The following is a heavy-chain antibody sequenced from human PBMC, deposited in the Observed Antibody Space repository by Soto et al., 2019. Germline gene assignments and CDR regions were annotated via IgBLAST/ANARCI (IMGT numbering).Heavy chain of an antibody. CDR2: ISGSGGST. J-gene: IGHJ6*02. Sequence: GGSLRLSCAASGFTFSSYAMSWVRQAPGKGLEWVSAISGSGGSTYYADSVKGRFTISRDNSKNTLYLQMNSLRAEDTAVYYCAKESTIFGVVPSGMDVWGQGTTVTVSS. D-gene: IGHD3-3*01. CDR3: AKESTIFGVVPSGMDV. V-gene: IGHV3-23*01. CDR1: GFTFSSYA.